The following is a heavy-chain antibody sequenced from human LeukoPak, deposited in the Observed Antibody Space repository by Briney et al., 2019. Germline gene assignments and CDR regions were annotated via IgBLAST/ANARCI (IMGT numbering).Heavy chain of an antibody. V-gene: IGHV1-2*06. CDR3: ARAQTYYYDSSGYYYSDY. CDR2: INPNSGGT. J-gene: IGHJ4*02. CDR1: GYTFTGYY. D-gene: IGHD3-22*01. Sequence: ASVKVSCKASGYTFTGYYMHWVRQAPGQGLEWMGRINPNSGGTNYAQKFQGRVTMTRDTSISTAYMGLSRLRSDDTAVYYCARAQTYYYDSSGYYYSDYWGQGTLVTVSS.